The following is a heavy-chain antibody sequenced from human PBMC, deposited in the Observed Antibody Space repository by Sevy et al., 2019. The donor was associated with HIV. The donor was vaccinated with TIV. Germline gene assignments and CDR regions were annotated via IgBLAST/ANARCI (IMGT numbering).Heavy chain of an antibody. CDR3: ATVGLRYWRGSSTYQGDWFDP. J-gene: IGHJ5*02. D-gene: IGHD2-15*01. CDR2: IDPQHGET. CDR1: GYTLTKLS. V-gene: IGHV1-24*01. Sequence: ASVKVSCKVSGYTLTKLSIHWVRQAPGKGLEWMGDIDPQHGETIYAQRSQGRVTMTENTSTDTAYMELTSLTFEDTAVYYCATVGLRYWRGSSTYQGDWFDPWGQGTLVTVSS.